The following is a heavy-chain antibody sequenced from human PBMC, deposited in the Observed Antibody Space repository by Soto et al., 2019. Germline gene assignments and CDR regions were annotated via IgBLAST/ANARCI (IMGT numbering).Heavy chain of an antibody. D-gene: IGHD3-10*01. CDR1: GFTVSSNY. J-gene: IGHJ6*03. CDR2: IYSGGST. V-gene: IGHV3-66*01. CDR3: ARGGGGVDGSGSYSAYMDV. Sequence: HPGGSLRLSCPASGFTVSSNYMSWVRQAPGKGLEWVSVIYSGGSTYYADSVKGRFTISRDNSENTLYLQMNSLRAEDTAVYYCARGGGGVDGSGSYSAYMDVWGKGTTVTVSS.